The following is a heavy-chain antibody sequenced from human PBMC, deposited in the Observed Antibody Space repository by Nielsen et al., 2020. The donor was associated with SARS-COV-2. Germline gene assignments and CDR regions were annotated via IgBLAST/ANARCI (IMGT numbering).Heavy chain of an antibody. D-gene: IGHD3-16*01. CDR2: IYHSGRT. V-gene: IGHV4-30-2*01. Sequence: SETLSPTCAVSGGSISSGGYSWSWIRQPPGKGLEWIGYIYHSGRTYYNPSLKSRVTISVDRSKNQFSLKLSSVTAADMAVYYCARGGRITFGGADDAFDIWGQGTMVTVSS. J-gene: IGHJ3*02. CDR1: GGSISSGGYS. CDR3: ARGGRITFGGADDAFDI.